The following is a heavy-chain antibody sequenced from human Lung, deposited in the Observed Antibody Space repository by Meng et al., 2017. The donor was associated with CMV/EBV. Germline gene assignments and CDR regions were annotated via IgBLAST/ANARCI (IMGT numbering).Heavy chain of an antibody. CDR1: GYNFTAYY. D-gene: IGHD2-15*01. Sequence: SXXVSCXASGYNFTAYYIHWVRQAPGQGLEWMGWINPKSGGTNYAQKFQGRITMTGDTSITTAYMELSRLRSDDMAVYHCARVKRYCTGGTCSSTGYYGMDVWXQGTTVTVSS. J-gene: IGHJ6*02. CDR2: INPKSGGT. V-gene: IGHV1-2*02. CDR3: ARVKRYCTGGTCSSTGYYGMDV.